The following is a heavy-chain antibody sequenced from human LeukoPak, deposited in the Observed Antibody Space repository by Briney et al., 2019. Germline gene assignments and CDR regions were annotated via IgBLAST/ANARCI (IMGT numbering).Heavy chain of an antibody. J-gene: IGHJ4*02. CDR1: GFTFSSYS. CDR2: ISSSSSYI. D-gene: IGHD2-15*01. V-gene: IGHV3-21*01. CDR3: ARIVVVVAATSSLYYFDY. Sequence: GGSLRLSCAASGFTFSSYSMNWVRQAPGKGLEWVSSISSSSSYIYYADSVKGRFTISRDNAKNSLYLQMNSLRAGDTAVYYCARIVVVVAATSSLYYFDYWGQGALVTVSS.